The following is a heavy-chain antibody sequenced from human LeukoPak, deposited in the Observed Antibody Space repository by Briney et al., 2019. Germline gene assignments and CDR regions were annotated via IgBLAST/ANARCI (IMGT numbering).Heavy chain of an antibody. J-gene: IGHJ4*02. CDR2: IDTSISTM. CDR3: AKDRGGSVAGTQFDY. Sequence: GGSLRLSCAASAFTFSDYSRNWVRQAPGKGLEWISYIDTSISTMYYADSVKGRFTISRDDSRNTLYLQMSSLRDEDTAVYYCAKDRGGSVAGTQFDYWGQGTLVTVSS. D-gene: IGHD6-19*01. CDR1: AFTFSDYS. V-gene: IGHV3-48*02.